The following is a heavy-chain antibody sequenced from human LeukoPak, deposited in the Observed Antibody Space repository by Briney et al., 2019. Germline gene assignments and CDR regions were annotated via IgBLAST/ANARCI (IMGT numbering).Heavy chain of an antibody. D-gene: IGHD3-3*01. Sequence: GGSLRLSCAASGFTFNNFGMHWVRQAPGKGLEWVAFIRNDESKTYYAESVKGRFTISRDDSKNTLYFQMSALKTEDTAVYYCAKNPKAVTISGAPSHVYWGQGTLVTVSS. CDR1: GFTFNNFG. CDR3: AKNPKAVTISGAPSHVY. V-gene: IGHV3-30*02. CDR2: IRNDESKT. J-gene: IGHJ4*02.